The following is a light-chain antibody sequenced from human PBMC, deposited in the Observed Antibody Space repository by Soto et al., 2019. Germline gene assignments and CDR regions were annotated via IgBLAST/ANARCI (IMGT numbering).Light chain of an antibody. CDR2: VAS. CDR3: QQYSDSPLT. Sequence: EIVLTQSPGTLSLSPGERATLSCRASQTVRTNYLAWFQHKPGQAPRLLIYVASSRATGIPDRFSGSGSGTEFTLPINRLEPEDFAVYFCQQYSDSPLTFGGGTKVEIK. J-gene: IGKJ4*01. V-gene: IGKV3-20*01. CDR1: QTVRTNY.